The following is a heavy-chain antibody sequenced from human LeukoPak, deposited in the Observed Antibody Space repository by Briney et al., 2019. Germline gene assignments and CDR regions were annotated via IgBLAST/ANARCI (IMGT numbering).Heavy chain of an antibody. D-gene: IGHD3-16*01. Sequence: PGGSLRLSCAASGFTFRGYEMNWVRQAPGKGLEWVSYITSSGNTIYYADSVKGRFTISRDNAKNTLYLQMNSLRAEDTAVYYCAKVSGEVDYWGQGALVTVSS. CDR3: AKVSGEVDY. J-gene: IGHJ4*02. CDR2: ITSSGNTI. V-gene: IGHV3-48*03. CDR1: GFTFRGYE.